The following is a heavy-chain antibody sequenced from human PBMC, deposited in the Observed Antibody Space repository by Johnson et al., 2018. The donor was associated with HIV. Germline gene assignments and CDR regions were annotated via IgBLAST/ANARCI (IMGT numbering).Heavy chain of an antibody. CDR3: ARDHWDWVGATDAFDI. Sequence: VQLVESGGGVVQPGGSLRLSCAASGFTVSSNYMSWVRQAPGKGLEWVSVIYSGGSTYYADSVQGRFTISRDNSKNTLYLQMNSLRAEDTAVYYCARDHWDWVGATDAFDIWGQGTMVTVSS. D-gene: IGHD1-26*01. CDR1: GFTVSSNY. J-gene: IGHJ3*02. CDR2: IYSGGST. V-gene: IGHV3-53*01.